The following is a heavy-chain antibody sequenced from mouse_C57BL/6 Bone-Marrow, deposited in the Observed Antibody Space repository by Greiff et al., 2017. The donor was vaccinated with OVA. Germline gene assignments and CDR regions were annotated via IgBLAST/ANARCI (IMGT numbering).Heavy chain of an antibody. CDR3: ARHLLWLLYWYFDV. CDR2: INPNNGGT. J-gene: IGHJ1*03. CDR1: GYTFTDYY. Sequence: EVQLQQSGPELVKPGASVKISCKASGYTFTDYYMNWVKQSHGKSLEWIGDINPNNGGTSYNQKFKGKATLTVDKSSSTAYMELRSLTSEDSAVYYCARHLLWLLYWYFDVWGTGTTVTVSS. D-gene: IGHD2-2*01. V-gene: IGHV1-26*01.